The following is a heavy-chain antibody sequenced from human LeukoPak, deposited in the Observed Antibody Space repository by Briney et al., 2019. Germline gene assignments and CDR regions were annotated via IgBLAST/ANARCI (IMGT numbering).Heavy chain of an antibody. CDR2: IYYSGST. D-gene: IGHD2-15*01. V-gene: IGHV4-61*05. J-gene: IGHJ6*03. CDR1: GGSISSSSYY. CDR3: ARSVEGYCSGGSCYYYYYYMDV. Sequence: SETLSLTCTVSGGSISSSSYYWGWIRQPPGKGLEWIGYIYYSGSTNYNPSLKSRVTISVDTFKNQFSLKLSSVTAADTAVYYCARSVEGYCSGGSCYYYYYYMDVWGKGTTVTVSS.